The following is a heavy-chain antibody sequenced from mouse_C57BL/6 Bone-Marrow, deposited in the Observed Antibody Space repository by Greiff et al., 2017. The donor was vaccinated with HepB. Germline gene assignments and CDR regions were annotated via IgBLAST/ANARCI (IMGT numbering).Heavy chain of an antibody. Sequence: EVQRVESGGGLVQPGGSLKLSCAASGFTFSDYYMYWVRQTPEKRLEWVAYISNGGGSTYYPDTVKGRFTISRDNAKNTLYLQMSRLKSEDTAMYYCARPDYYGNYFDYWGQGTTLTVSS. J-gene: IGHJ2*01. CDR1: GFTFSDYY. V-gene: IGHV5-12*01. CDR3: ARPDYYGNYFDY. D-gene: IGHD1-1*01. CDR2: ISNGGGST.